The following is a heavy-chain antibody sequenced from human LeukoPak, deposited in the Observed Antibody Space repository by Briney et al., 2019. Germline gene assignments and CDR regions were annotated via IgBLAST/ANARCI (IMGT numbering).Heavy chain of an antibody. Sequence: GGSLRLSCVASGFTFSNYGMHWVRQAPGKGLEGVAVIWYDGSNKYYIESVEGGFTISRDNPMNTVYLQMDSLRAEDTAVYYCARDFGDTGYDREWFDPWGQGTLVTVSS. CDR1: GFTFSNYG. J-gene: IGHJ5*02. CDR3: ARDFGDTGYDREWFDP. V-gene: IGHV3-33*01. CDR2: IWYDGSNK. D-gene: IGHD5-12*01.